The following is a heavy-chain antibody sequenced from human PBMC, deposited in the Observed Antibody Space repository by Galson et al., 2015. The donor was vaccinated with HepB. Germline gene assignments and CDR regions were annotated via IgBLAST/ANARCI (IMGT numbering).Heavy chain of an antibody. D-gene: IGHD1-1*01. CDR3: TRRSLGMSTVCLDL. V-gene: IGHV3-73*01. J-gene: IGHJ5*02. Sequence: SLRLSCAASGFMFSGSAIHWVRQASGKGLEWIGRIRSERNSHATSHGQSVQGRITMSRDDSENTAYLQMNSLKTDDTAVYYCTRRSLGMSTVCLDLWGQGTLATVSS. CDR1: GFMFSGSA. CDR2: IRSERNSHAT.